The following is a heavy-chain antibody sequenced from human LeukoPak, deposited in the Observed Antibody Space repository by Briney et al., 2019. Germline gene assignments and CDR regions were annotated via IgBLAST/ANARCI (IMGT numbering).Heavy chain of an antibody. D-gene: IGHD3-10*01. V-gene: IGHV1-8*01. Sequence: ASVKVSCKASGYTFTSYDINWVRQATGQGLEWMGWVNPNSGNTGYAQKFQGRVTMTRNTSISTAYMELSSLRSEDTAVYYCARAAYYGSGSYSKRVYYFDYWGQGTLVTVSS. CDR2: VNPNSGNT. CDR1: GYTFTSYD. J-gene: IGHJ4*02. CDR3: ARAAYYGSGSYSKRVYYFDY.